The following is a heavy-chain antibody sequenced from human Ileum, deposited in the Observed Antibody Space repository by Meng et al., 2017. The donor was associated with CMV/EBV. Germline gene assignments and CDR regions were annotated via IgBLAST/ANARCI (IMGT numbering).Heavy chain of an antibody. J-gene: IGHJ4*02. Sequence: QGQLRGAGPGLVKPSQTLSLTCPVSGASISSSDYYWSWIRQPPGKGLEWIGYIHYSGSTYYNPSLKSRVTISEDTSKNQFSLKLNSVTAADTAVYYCVRASYYDSSYFDNWGQGTLVTVSS. CDR3: VRASYYDSSYFDN. V-gene: IGHV4-30-4*08. D-gene: IGHD3-22*01. CDR2: IHYSGST. CDR1: GASISSSDYY.